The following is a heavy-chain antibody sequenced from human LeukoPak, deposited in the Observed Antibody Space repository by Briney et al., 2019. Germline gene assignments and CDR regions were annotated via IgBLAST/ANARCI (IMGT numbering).Heavy chain of an antibody. Sequence: SETLSLTCTVSVGSISSGSYYWSWIRQPAGKGLEWIGRIYTSGSTNYNPSLKSRVTISVDTSKNQFSLKLSSVTAADTAVYYCASFRAFDIWGQGTMVTVSS. J-gene: IGHJ3*02. CDR2: IYTSGST. CDR1: VGSISSGSYY. V-gene: IGHV4-61*02. CDR3: ASFRAFDI.